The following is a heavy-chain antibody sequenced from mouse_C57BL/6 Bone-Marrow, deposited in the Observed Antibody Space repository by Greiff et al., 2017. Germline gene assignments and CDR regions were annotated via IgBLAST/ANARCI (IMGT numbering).Heavy chain of an antibody. CDR2: IDPENGDT. CDR3: TTFGYYSYY. Sequence: EVQLQQSGAELVRPGASVKLSCTASGFNIKDDYMHWVKQRPEQGLEWIGWIDPENGDTEYASKFQGKATITADTSSNTAYLQLSSLTSEDTAVYYCTTFGYYSYYWGQGTTLTVSS. D-gene: IGHD2-3*01. J-gene: IGHJ2*01. V-gene: IGHV14-4*01. CDR1: GFNIKDDY.